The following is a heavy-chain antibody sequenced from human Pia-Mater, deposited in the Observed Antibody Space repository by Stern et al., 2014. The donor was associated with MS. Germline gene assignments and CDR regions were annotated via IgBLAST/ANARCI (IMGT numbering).Heavy chain of an antibody. Sequence: VQLVESGGGVVQPGRSLRLSRAASGFTFSSYGMHWVRQAPGKGLEWVAVIWYDGSDKYYADSVKGRFTISRDNSKNTLYLQMNSLRAEDTAVYYCARDEGIGGYFDYWGQGTLVTVSS. J-gene: IGHJ4*02. CDR1: GFTFSSYG. CDR2: IWYDGSDK. V-gene: IGHV3-33*01. CDR3: ARDEGIGGYFDY. D-gene: IGHD1-26*01.